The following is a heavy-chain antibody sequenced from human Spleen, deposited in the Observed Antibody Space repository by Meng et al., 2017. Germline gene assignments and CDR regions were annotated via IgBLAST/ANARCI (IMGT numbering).Heavy chain of an antibody. J-gene: IGHJ4*02. CDR1: GFTFNTYS. Sequence: GGSLRLSCAASGFTFNTYSMNWVRQAPGKGLEWVSSISSSGAYIYYVDSVTGRFTISRDSAKTSLFLQMNSLRPEDTAVYYCARLCPQCASFDYWGQGTLVTVSS. D-gene: IGHD2-21*01. CDR2: ISSSGAYI. V-gene: IGHV3-21*01. CDR3: ARLCPQCASFDY.